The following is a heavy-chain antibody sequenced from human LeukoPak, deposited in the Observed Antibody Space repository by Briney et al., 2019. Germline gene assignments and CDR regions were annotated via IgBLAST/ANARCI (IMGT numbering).Heavy chain of an antibody. CDR2: ISWNCRSI. J-gene: IGHJ4*02. CDR3: ARTPTFGGVIVIPYYFDY. D-gene: IGHD3-16*02. Sequence: PGRSLRLSCAASGFTFDDYAMHWVRQARGKGLEWVSGISWNCRSIGYADSVKGRFTISRDNAKNPLYLQMNSLRAEDTALYYCARTPTFGGVIVIPYYFDYWGQGTLVTVSS. V-gene: IGHV3-9*01. CDR1: GFTFDDYA.